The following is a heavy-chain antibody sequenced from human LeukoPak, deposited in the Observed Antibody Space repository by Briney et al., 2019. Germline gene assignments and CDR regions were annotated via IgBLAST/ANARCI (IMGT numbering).Heavy chain of an antibody. V-gene: IGHV4-34*01. CDR3: ARLNRITIFGVVMADTYYYYMDV. CDR2: INHSGST. CDR1: GGSFSGYY. D-gene: IGHD3-3*01. Sequence: SETLSLTCAVYGGSFSGYYWSWIRQPPGKGLEWIGEINHSGSTNYNPSLKSRVTISVDTSKNQFSLKLSSVTAADTAVYYCARLNRITIFGVVMADTYYYYMDVWGKGTTVTVSS. J-gene: IGHJ6*03.